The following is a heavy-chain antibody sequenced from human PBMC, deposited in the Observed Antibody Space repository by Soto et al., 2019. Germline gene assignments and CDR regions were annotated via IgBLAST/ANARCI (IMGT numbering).Heavy chain of an antibody. CDR3: ASGLRGDAFDF. V-gene: IGHV4-31*03. CDR1: GGSISSGGYY. CDR2: IYYSGNT. Sequence: QVQLQESGPGLVKPSQTLSFTCTVSGGSISSGGYYWSWIRQHPGKGLEWIGYIYYSGNTYYNPSLMSRVTISVDTSKNQFSLKLSSVTAADTAVYYCASGLRGDAFDFWGQGTMVTVSS. D-gene: IGHD5-18*01. J-gene: IGHJ3*01.